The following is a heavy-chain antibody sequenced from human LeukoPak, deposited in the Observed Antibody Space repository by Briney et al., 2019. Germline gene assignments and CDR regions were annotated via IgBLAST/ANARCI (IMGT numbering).Heavy chain of an antibody. J-gene: IGHJ4*02. V-gene: IGHV4-59*01. CDR3: ARADYCGSRVYFDY. D-gene: IGHD3-10*01. CDR2: IYYSGST. Sequence: PSETLSLTCTVSGGSISSYYWSWIRQPPGKGLEWIGYIYYSGSTNYNPSLKSRVTISVDTSKNQFSLKLSSVTAADTAVYYCARADYCGSRVYFDYWGQGTLVTVSS. CDR1: GGSISSYY.